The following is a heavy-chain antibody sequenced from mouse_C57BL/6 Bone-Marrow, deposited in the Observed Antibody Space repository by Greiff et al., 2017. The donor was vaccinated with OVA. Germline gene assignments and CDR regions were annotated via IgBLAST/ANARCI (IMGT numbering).Heavy chain of an antibody. V-gene: IGHV1-80*01. J-gene: IGHJ3*01. CDR2: IYPGDGDT. Sequence: QVQLKESGAELVKPGASVKISCKASGYAFTSYWMNWVKQRPGKGLEWIGQIYPGDGDTNYNGKFKGKATLTADKSSSTAYMQLSSLTSEDSAVYFCASYHEDAYWGQGTLVTVSA. CDR1: GYAFTSYW. CDR3: ASYHEDAY.